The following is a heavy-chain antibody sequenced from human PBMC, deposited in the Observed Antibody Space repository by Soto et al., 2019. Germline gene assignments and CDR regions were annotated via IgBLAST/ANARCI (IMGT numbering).Heavy chain of an antibody. V-gene: IGHV4-34*01. CDR3: ARGDPSGGIAAAGTSPAEYFQH. Sequence: SETLSLTCAVYGGSFSGYYWSWIRQPPGKGLEWIGEINHSGSTNYNPSIKSRVTISVDTSKIQFSQKVRSVPAADTAVYYCARGDPSGGIAAAGTSPAEYFQHWGQGTLVTVSS. CDR1: GGSFSGYY. J-gene: IGHJ1*01. D-gene: IGHD6-13*01. CDR2: INHSGST.